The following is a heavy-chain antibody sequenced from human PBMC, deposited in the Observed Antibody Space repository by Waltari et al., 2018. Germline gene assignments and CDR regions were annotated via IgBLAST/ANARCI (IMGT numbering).Heavy chain of an antibody. Sequence: QVQLQESGPGLVKPSQTLSLTCSVSGGSISRGGLFWSWIRQHPRRGLEWIGYTCYSGSTSYNPSLKSRVTISVDTSRNQFSLKLSSVTAADTAVYYCARQYSTSHSDYWGPGTLVTVSS. CDR1: GGSISRGGLF. D-gene: IGHD6-13*01. J-gene: IGHJ4*02. V-gene: IGHV4-31*03. CDR3: ARQYSTSHSDY. CDR2: TCYSGST.